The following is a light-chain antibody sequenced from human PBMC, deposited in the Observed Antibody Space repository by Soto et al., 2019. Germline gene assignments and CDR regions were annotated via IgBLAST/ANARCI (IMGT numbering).Light chain of an antibody. Sequence: EIVLTQSPGTLSLSPGERATLSCRASQSVSTRSLAWYQQKPGQAPRLLISGASSRAADIPDRFSGSGSGTDFTLTINRLEPDDFATYYCHQYNSYHTFGGGTKVDIK. V-gene: IGKV3-20*01. J-gene: IGKJ4*01. CDR2: GAS. CDR3: HQYNSYHT. CDR1: QSVSTRS.